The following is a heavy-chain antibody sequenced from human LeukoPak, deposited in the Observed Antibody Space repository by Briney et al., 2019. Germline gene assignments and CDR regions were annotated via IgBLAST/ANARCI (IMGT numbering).Heavy chain of an antibody. V-gene: IGHV4-39*07. CDR1: GGSISSSSYY. Sequence: SETLSLTCTVSGGSISSSSYYWGWIRQPPGKGLGWIGSIYYSGSTYYNPSLKSRVTISVDTSKNQFSLKLSSVTAADTAVYYCARDMGSSSWPTPYNWFDPWGQGTLVTVSS. D-gene: IGHD6-13*01. CDR3: ARDMGSSSWPTPYNWFDP. J-gene: IGHJ5*02. CDR2: IYYSGST.